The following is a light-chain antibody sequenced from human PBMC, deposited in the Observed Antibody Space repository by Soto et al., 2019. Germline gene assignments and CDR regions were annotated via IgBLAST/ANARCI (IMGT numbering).Light chain of an antibody. CDR3: QQANSLPIT. J-gene: IGKJ5*01. Sequence: EIVMTQSPATLSVSPGERATLSCRASQSVSSNLAWYQQKPGQAPRLLIYGASTRATGIPARFSGSGSGTDFTLTISSLQSEDFATYYCQQANSLPITFGQGTRLEIK. CDR1: QSVSSN. V-gene: IGKV3-15*01. CDR2: GAS.